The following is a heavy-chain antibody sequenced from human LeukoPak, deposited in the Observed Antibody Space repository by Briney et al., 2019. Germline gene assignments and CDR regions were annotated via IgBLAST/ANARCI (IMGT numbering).Heavy chain of an antibody. J-gene: IGHJ4*02. CDR3: ARGGFHPDY. V-gene: IGHV3-7*05. CDR2: IKEDGSAK. CDR1: GFTFSSYW. Sequence: AGGSLRLSCVASGFTFSSYWMTWVRQAPGKGLEWVANIKEDGSAKYYVDSVKGRFTISRDNARNSLYLEMNSLRAEDTAVYYCARGGFHPDYWGQGTLVTVSS.